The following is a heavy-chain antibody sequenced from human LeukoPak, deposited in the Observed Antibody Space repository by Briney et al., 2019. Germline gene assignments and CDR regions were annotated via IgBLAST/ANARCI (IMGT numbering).Heavy chain of an antibody. J-gene: IGHJ4*02. CDR1: GGSITSNSYS. V-gene: IGHV4-39*01. Sequence: PETLSLTCTVSGGSITSNSYSWGWIRQPRGKGPQWIVTLSYTGTNYYNPSLTSRVTMPVDPSKSQLSPKDSYVTAAATAVYSSVRLRGGIQLWGDWGQGTLVTVSS. D-gene: IGHD5-18*01. CDR3: VRLRGGIQLWGD. CDR2: LSYTGTN.